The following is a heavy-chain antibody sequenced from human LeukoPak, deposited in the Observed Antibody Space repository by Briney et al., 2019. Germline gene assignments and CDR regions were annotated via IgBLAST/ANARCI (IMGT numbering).Heavy chain of an antibody. D-gene: IGHD2-15*01. Sequence: SQTLSLTCAISGDSVSSNSAAWNWIRQSPSRGLEWLGRTYYRSKWYHDYAVSVKSRITINPDTSKNQFSLKLNSVTAADTAVYYCASFYCSGGSCYQYYSYYYMDVWGKGTTVTISS. J-gene: IGHJ6*03. CDR3: ASFYCSGGSCYQYYSYYYMDV. CDR1: GDSVSSNSAA. CDR2: TYYRSKWYH. V-gene: IGHV6-1*01.